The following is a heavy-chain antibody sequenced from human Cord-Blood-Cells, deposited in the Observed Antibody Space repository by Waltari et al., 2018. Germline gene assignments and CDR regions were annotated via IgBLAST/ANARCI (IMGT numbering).Heavy chain of an antibody. D-gene: IGHD2-2*01. CDR2: ISAYNGNT. V-gene: IGHV1-18*04. CDR1: GYTFTSYG. Sequence: QVQLVQSGAEVKKPGASVKVSCKASGYTFTSYGISWVRQAPGQGLEWMGWISAYNGNTNYAQKLQGRVTMTTDTSTSTADMELRSLRSDDTSVYYCARDQTVVVPAAINDAFDIWCQGTMVTVSS. CDR3: ARDQTVVVPAAINDAFDI. J-gene: IGHJ3*02.